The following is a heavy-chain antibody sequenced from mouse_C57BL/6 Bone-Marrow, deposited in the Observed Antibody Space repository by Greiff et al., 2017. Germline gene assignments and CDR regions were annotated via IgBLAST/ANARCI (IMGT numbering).Heavy chain of an antibody. CDR1: GFTLSDYG. CDR3: ARCLRV. J-gene: IGHJ1*03. V-gene: IGHV5-17*01. Sequence: EVHLVESGGGLVKPGGSLKLSCAASGFTLSDYGMHWVRQAPEKGLEWVAYISSGSSTIYYADTVKGRFTISRDNAKNTLFLQMTSLRSEDTAMYYCARCLRVWGTGTTVTVSS. CDR2: ISSGSSTI.